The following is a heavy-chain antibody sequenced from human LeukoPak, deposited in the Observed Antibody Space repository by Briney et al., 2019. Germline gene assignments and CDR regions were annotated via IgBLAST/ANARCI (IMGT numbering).Heavy chain of an antibody. V-gene: IGHV3-23*01. CDR1: EFTFSSSG. Sequence: GGSLRLSCAASEFTFSSSGMSWVRQAPGKGLEWVSAISGSGGSTYYADSVKGRFTISRDNSKNTLYLQMNSLRAEDTAVYYCARDSGNYLDAFDIWGQGTMVTVSS. J-gene: IGHJ3*02. D-gene: IGHD1-7*01. CDR3: ARDSGNYLDAFDI. CDR2: ISGSGGST.